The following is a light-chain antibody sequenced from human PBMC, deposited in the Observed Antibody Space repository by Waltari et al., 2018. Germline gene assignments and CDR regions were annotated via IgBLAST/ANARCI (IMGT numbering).Light chain of an antibody. Sequence: DIVMTQSPDSLAVSLGERATIHRQPSPSALYSSNNKNYLAWYQQKPGQPPKLLIYWASTRESGVPDRFSGSGSGTDFTLTISSLQAEDVAVYYCQQYYSTPPTFGQGTRLEIK. CDR2: WAS. J-gene: IGKJ5*01. V-gene: IGKV4-1*01. CDR3: QQYYSTPPT. CDR1: PSALYSSNNKNY.